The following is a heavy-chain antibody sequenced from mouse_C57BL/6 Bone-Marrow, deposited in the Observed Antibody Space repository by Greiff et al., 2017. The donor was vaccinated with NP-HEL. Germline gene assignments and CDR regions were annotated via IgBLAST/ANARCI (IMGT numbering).Heavy chain of an antibody. D-gene: IGHD3-2*02. CDR1: GYTFTSYW. J-gene: IGHJ2*01. Sequence: QVQLQQPGAELVRPGSSVKLSCKASGYTFTSYWMDWVKQRPGQGLEWIGNIYPSDSETHYNQKFKDKATLTVDKSSSTAYMQLSSLTSEDSAVYYGASKRTQATNYFDYWGQGTTLTVSS. V-gene: IGHV1-61*01. CDR3: ASKRTQATNYFDY. CDR2: IYPSDSET.